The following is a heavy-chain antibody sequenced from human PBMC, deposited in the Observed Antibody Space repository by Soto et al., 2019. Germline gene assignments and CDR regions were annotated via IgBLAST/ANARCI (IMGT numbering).Heavy chain of an antibody. D-gene: IGHD1-26*01. Sequence: QVQLQESGPGLVKPSGTLSLTCAVSGGSISSNNWWCWVRQPPGKGLEWIGEIFHSGSTYYSPSLKRPVTISVDKSTNSLSLKLTSVTAADTAVYYCARVYSERYSDSWGQGTKVTVSS. J-gene: IGHJ4*02. CDR1: GGSISSNNW. CDR2: IFHSGST. CDR3: ARVYSERYSDS. V-gene: IGHV4-4*02.